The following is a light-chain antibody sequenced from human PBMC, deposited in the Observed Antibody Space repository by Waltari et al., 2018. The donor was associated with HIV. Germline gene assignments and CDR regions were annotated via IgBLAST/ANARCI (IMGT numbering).Light chain of an antibody. J-gene: IGLJ3*02. CDR3: AAWDDSLSGG. CDR1: SSNIGSNY. V-gene: IGLV1-47*01. Sequence: QSVLTQPPSASGTPGQRVTISCSGSSSNIGSNYVYWYQQLQGTAPKLLIYRNNQRPSGVPDRFSGSKSGTSASLAISGLRSEDEAYYYCAAWDDSLSGGFGGGTKLTVL. CDR2: RNN.